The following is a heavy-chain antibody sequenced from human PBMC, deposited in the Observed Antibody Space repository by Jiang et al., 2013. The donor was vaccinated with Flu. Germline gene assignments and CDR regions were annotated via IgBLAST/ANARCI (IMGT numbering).Heavy chain of an antibody. CDR2: KTDGGTT. CDR3: TTVGVDSGDYELGYYYYYYMDV. J-gene: IGHJ6*03. D-gene: IGHD4-17*01. V-gene: IGHV3-15*01. Sequence: KTDGGTTDYAAPVKGRFTISRDDSKNTLYLQLNSLKTEDSAVYYCTTVGVDSGDYELGYYYYYYMDVWGKGTTVTVSS.